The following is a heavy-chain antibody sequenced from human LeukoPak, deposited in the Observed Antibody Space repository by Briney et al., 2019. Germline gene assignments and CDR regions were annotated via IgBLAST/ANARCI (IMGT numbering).Heavy chain of an antibody. CDR3: ARAGISSSWYGWFDP. V-gene: IGHV4-59*01. D-gene: IGHD6-13*01. CDR2: IYYSGST. CDR1: GGSISSYY. J-gene: IGHJ5*02. Sequence: SETLSLTRTVSGGSISSYYWSWIRQPPGKGLEWIGYIYYSGSTNYNPSLKSRVTISVDTSKNQFSLKLSSVTAADTAVYYCARAGISSSWYGWFDPWGQGTLVTVSS.